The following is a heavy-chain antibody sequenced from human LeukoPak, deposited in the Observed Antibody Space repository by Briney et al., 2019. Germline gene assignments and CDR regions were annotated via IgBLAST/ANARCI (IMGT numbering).Heavy chain of an antibody. CDR1: GGSISSYY. V-gene: IGHV4-4*09. CDR3: ARLENYDFWSGYYMDV. D-gene: IGHD3-3*01. CDR2: IYTSGST. J-gene: IGHJ6*03. Sequence: PWETLSLTCTVSGGSISSYYWSWIRQPPGKGLEWIGYIYTSGSTNYNPSLKSRVTISVDTSKNQFSLKLSSVTAADTAVYYCARLENYDFWSGYYMDVWGKGTTVTVSS.